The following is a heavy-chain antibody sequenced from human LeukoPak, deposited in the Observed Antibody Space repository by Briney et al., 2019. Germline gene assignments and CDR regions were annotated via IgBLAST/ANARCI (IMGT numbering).Heavy chain of an antibody. J-gene: IGHJ6*02. V-gene: IGHV4-59*01. CDR3: ARGQNFDWLLGNYYYYGMDV. Sequence: PSETLSLTCTVSGGSISSYYWSWIRQPPGKGLEWTGYIYYSGSTNYNPSLKSRVTISVDTSKNQFSLKLSSVTAADTAVYYCARGQNFDWLLGNYYYYGMDVWGQGTTVTVSS. D-gene: IGHD3-9*01. CDR1: GGSISSYY. CDR2: IYYSGST.